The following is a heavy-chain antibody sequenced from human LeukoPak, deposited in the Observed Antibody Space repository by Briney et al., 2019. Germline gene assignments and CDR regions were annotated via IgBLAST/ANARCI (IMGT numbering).Heavy chain of an antibody. CDR1: GFTFSSYA. V-gene: IGHV3-30*04. CDR2: ISYDGSNK. Sequence: GGSLRLSCEASGFTFSSYAMHWVRQAPGKGLEWVAVISYDGSNKYYADSVKGRFTISRDNSKNTLYLQMNSLRAEDTAVYYCASSRVGYAFDIWGQGTMVTVSS. J-gene: IGHJ3*02. CDR3: ASSRVGYAFDI. D-gene: IGHD2-15*01.